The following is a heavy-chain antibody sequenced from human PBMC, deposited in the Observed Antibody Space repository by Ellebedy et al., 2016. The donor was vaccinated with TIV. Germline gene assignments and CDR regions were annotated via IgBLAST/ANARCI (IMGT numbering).Heavy chain of an antibody. J-gene: IGHJ4*02. CDR1: GFSFTSYW. CDR2: VYPDDSDT. CDR3: ARHGSSGGYQIDF. V-gene: IGHV5-51*01. D-gene: IGHD2-15*01. Sequence: GGSLRLXXKSSGFSFTSYWIGWVRQVPGKGLEWMGIVYPDDSDTRYSPSFQGLVTISADKSVTTAYLQWGSLKASDTAMYYCARHGSSGGYQIDFWGQGTLVTVSS.